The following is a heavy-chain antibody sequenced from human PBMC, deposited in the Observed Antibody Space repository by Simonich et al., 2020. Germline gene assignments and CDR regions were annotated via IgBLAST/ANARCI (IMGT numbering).Heavy chain of an antibody. V-gene: IGHV1-18*01. CDR3: ARASRGTWWYYYFDY. Sequence: QVQLVQSGAEVKKPGASVKVSCKASGYTFTSYGISWVRQAPGQGLEWMGGFSAYNGNTNYAQKLQGRDTMTTDTSTSTAYMELRSLRSDDTAVYYCARASRGTWWYYYFDYWGQGTLVTVSS. D-gene: IGHD2-15*01. CDR1: GYTFTSYG. CDR2: FSAYNGNT. J-gene: IGHJ4*02.